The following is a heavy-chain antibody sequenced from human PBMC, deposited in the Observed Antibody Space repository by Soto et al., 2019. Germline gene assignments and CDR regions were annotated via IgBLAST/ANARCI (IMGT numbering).Heavy chain of an antibody. V-gene: IGHV1-18*01. CDR3: ASGPPPAGA. Sequence: QVQLVQSGAEVKKPGASVKVSCKASGYTFTSYGISWVRQAPGQGLEWMGWISAYNGNTKNAQKLQXXXTXXTYTSPRISLTELRIRRPDDTAVYPSASGPPPAGAWDQRTLVTVSS. CDR1: GYTFTSYG. D-gene: IGHD6-13*01. CDR2: ISAYNGNT. J-gene: IGHJ5*02.